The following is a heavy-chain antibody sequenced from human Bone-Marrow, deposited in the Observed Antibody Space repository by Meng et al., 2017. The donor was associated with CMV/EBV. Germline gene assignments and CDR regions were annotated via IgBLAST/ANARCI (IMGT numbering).Heavy chain of an antibody. CDR1: GGSFSGYY. Sequence: SETLSLTCAVYGGSFSGYYWSWIRQPPGKGLEWIGEINHSGSTNYNPSLKSRVTISVDTSKNQFSLKLSSVTAADTAVYYCARTTVTTNPYYYYYYGMDVWGQGTTVTVYS. V-gene: IGHV4-34*01. D-gene: IGHD4-11*01. J-gene: IGHJ6*01. CDR3: ARTTVTTNPYYYYYYGMDV. CDR2: INHSGST.